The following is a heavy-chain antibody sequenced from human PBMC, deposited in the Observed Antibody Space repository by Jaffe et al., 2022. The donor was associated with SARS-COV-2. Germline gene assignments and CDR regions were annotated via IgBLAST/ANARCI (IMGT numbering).Heavy chain of an antibody. J-gene: IGHJ6*02. CDR3: ARETYYYGSGSYYNDPSIDYYYYYGMDV. D-gene: IGHD3-10*01. Sequence: QVQLVQSGAEVKKPGASVKVSCKASGYTFTGYYMHWVRQAPGQGLEWMGWINPNSGGTNYAQKFQGRVTMTRDTSISTAYMELSRLRSDDTAVYYCARETYYYGSGSYYNDPSIDYYYYYGMDVWGQGTTVTVSS. CDR2: INPNSGGT. CDR1: GYTFTGYY. V-gene: IGHV1-2*02.